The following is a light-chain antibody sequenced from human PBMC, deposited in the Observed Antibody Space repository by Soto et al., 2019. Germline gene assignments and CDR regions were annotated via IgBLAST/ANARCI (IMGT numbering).Light chain of an antibody. V-gene: IGKV3-20*01. J-gene: IGKJ3*01. CDR1: QSVRSNN. Sequence: EIVMTQSPGTLSLSPGERATLSCRASQSVRSNNVAWYQQKPGQAPRLLIFGASTRATGIPDRFSGSGSGTDFTLSIPRLEPEDFAVYWCQQYGASPPTFGPGTNVDLK. CDR3: QQYGASPPT. CDR2: GAS.